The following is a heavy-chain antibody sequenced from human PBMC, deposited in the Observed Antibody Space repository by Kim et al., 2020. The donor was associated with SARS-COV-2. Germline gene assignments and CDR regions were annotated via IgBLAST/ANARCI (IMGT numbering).Heavy chain of an antibody. Sequence: WGSLRLSCAASGFTFSSYSMNWVRQAPGKGLEWVSAISSSSSYTYNADSVNGRFTISRDNAKHSLYLQMNILRAEDTAAFYCAAVPYYYGMDVWGQGTTVTVSS. J-gene: IGHJ6*02. D-gene: IGHD3-10*01. CDR3: AAVPYYYGMDV. CDR2: ISSSSSYT. V-gene: IGHV3-21*01. CDR1: GFTFSSYS.